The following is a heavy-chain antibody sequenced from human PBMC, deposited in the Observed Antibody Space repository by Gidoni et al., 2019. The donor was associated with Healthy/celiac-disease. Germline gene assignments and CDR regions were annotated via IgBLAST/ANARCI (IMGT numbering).Heavy chain of an antibody. CDR1: GGSFSGYY. CDR3: ARLPGDPDYGDFGGGHSYYGMDV. J-gene: IGHJ6*02. CDR2: INHSGST. D-gene: IGHD4-17*01. Sequence: QVQLQQWGAGLLKPSETLSLTCAVYGGSFSGYYWSWIRQPPGKGLEWIGEINHSGSTNYNPSLKSRVTISVDTSKNQFSLKLSSVTAADTAVYYCARLPGDPDYGDFGGGHSYYGMDVWGQGTTVTVSS. V-gene: IGHV4-34*01.